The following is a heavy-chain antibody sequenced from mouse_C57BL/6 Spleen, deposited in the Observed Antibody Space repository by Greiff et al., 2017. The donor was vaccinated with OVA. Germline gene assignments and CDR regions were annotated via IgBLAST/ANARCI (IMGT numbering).Heavy chain of an antibody. J-gene: IGHJ4*01. CDR2: ISYDGSN. V-gene: IGHV3-6*01. Sequence: ESGPGLVKPSQSLSLTCSVTGYSITSGYYWNWIRQFPGNKLEWMGYISYDGSNNYNPSLKNRISITRDTSKNQFFLKLNSVTTEDTATYYCARGLLVMDYWGQGTSVTVSS. CDR1: GYSITSGYY. D-gene: IGHD2-1*01. CDR3: ARGLLVMDY.